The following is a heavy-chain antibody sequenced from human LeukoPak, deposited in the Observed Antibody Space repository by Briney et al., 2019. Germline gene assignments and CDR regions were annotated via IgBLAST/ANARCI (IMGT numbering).Heavy chain of an antibody. CDR2: ISSSSSYI. CDR1: GFTFSSYS. V-gene: IGHV3-21*01. D-gene: IGHD3-3*01. J-gene: IGHJ4*02. Sequence: GGSLRLSCAASGFTFSSYSMNWVRQAPGKGLEWVSSISSSSSYIYYADSVKGRFTISRDNAKNSLYLQMNSLRAEDTAVYYCARDYVGTYYDFWSGYQTYAFDIWGQGTLVTVSS. CDR3: ARDYVGTYYDFWSGYQTYAFDI.